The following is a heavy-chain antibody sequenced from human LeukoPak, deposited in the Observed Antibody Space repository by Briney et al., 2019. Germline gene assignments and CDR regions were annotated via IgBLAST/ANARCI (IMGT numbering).Heavy chain of an antibody. V-gene: IGHV3-11*01. J-gene: IGHJ5*02. Sequence: GGSLRLSCAASGFALSDYYMSWIRQAPGKGLEWVAYISETGSTMKYADSVKGRFTISKDNAKNSLYLLMNSLRPEDTALYYCARDSEGRESTSAPGAWGQGTLVTVSS. CDR3: ARDSEGRESTSAPGA. CDR1: GFALSDYY. D-gene: IGHD7-27*01. CDR2: ISETGSTM.